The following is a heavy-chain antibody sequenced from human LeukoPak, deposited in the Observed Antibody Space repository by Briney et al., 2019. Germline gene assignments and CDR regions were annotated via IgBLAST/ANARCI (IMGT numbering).Heavy chain of an antibody. CDR2: TYYRSKWYN. Sequence: SQTLSLTCAISGDSVSSNSAAWNWIRQSPSRGLEWLGRTYYRSKWYNDYAVSVKSRITINPDTSKNQFSLQLNSVTPEDTAVYYCARVRVGATTRTKPEDAFDIWGQGTMVTVSS. CDR1: GDSVSSNSAA. V-gene: IGHV6-1*01. D-gene: IGHD1-26*01. J-gene: IGHJ3*02. CDR3: ARVRVGATTRTKPEDAFDI.